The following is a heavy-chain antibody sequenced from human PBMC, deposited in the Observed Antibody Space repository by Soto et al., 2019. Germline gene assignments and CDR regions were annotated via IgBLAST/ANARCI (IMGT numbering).Heavy chain of an antibody. CDR3: ARGAPYYDILTGYYMFYHYYGMDV. V-gene: IGHV1-2*04. J-gene: IGHJ6*02. Sequence: ASVKVSCKASGYTFTGYYMHWVRQAPGQGLEWMGWINPNSGGTNYAQKFQGWVTMTRDTSISTAYMELSRLRSDDTAVYYCARGAPYYDILTGYYMFYHYYGMDVWG. CDR2: INPNSGGT. CDR1: GYTFTGYY. D-gene: IGHD3-9*01.